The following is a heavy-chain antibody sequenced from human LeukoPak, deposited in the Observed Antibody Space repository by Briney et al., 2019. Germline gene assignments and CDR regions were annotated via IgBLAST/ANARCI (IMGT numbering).Heavy chain of an antibody. J-gene: IGHJ5*02. CDR3: ARSYFDVLTNYYMWLAP. V-gene: IGHV1-18*01. D-gene: IGHD3-9*01. Sequence: GASVKVSCKTSGYTFTKYGICWVRQAPGQGLEWMGWISGNDGNTNYAQKLQGRVTMTTDTSTSTAYMELSRLRSDDTAVFYCARSYFDVLTNYYMWLAPWGQGTLVTVSS. CDR2: ISGNDGNT. CDR1: GYTFTKYG.